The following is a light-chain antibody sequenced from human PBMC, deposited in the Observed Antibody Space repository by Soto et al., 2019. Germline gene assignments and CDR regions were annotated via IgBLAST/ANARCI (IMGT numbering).Light chain of an antibody. V-gene: IGKV1-5*03. CDR3: QQNLAIWT. J-gene: IGKJ1*01. CDR2: EAS. CDR1: QMIYAG. Sequence: DIQMTPSPSTLSASVVDRVTITCRASQMIYAGLAWYQQRHGKALKLLFYEASILDVGVPSRSSGIESGTESPLTISSLQPDDFATYYCQQNLAIWTFGQGTKWIS.